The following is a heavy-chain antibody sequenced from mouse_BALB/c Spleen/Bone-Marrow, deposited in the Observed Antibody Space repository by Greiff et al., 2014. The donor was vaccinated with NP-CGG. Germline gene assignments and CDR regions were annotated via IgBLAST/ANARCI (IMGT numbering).Heavy chain of an antibody. CDR2: IWGDGST. CDR1: GFSVTSYG. Sequence: VQLQQSGPGLVAPSQSLSITCTVSGFSVTSYGVSWVRQPPGKGLEWLGVIWGDGSTNYHSALISRLSVSKDNSKSQVLLKLNSLQTDDTATYYCAKQEGFSYAMDYWGQGTSVTVSS. J-gene: IGHJ4*01. CDR3: AKQEGFSYAMDY. V-gene: IGHV2-3*01.